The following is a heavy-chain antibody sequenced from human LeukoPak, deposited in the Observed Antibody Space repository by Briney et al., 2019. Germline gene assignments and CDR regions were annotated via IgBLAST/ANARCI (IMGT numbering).Heavy chain of an antibody. Sequence: ASETLSLTRTVSGGSISSYYWSWVRQPPGKGLEWIGYIYYSGNTNYNPSLKSRLTMSADRSRNQFSLNLNSVTAADTAVYYCARINWNYFDYWGQGILVTVSS. J-gene: IGHJ4*02. CDR1: GGSISSYY. D-gene: IGHD1-1*01. CDR3: ARINWNYFDY. V-gene: IGHV4-59*08. CDR2: IYYSGNT.